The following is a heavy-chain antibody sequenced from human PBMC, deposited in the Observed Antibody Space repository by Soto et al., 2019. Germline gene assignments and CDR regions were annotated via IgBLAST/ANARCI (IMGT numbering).Heavy chain of an antibody. J-gene: IGHJ6*03. V-gene: IGHV3-64*01. CDR2: ISSNGIGT. D-gene: IGHD6-6*01. Sequence: EVQLVESGGGLAQPGASLRLSCAASGFTFSSDAMDWVRQAPGKGLEYVSGISSNGIGTYYASSVKGRFTISRDNSRDTVYLQMDSLRPEDMAVYYCARRARADYYYMDVWGKGTTVTVS. CDR1: GFTFSSDA. CDR3: ARRARADYYYMDV.